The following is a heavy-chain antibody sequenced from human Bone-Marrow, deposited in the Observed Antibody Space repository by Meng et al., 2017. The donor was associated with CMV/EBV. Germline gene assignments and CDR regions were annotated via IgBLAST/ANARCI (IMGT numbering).Heavy chain of an antibody. CDR2: ISYDGKNQ. D-gene: IGHD1-26*01. V-gene: IGHV3-30*04. CDR1: GFTFRNYA. Sequence: SLKISCAVSGFTFRNYAMHWVRQAPGKGLEWVAVISYDGKNQNYADSVKGRFTISRDNSKNTLYLQMNSLRTEDTAVYYCARDWDFDYWGQGTLVTVSS. CDR3: ARDWDFDY. J-gene: IGHJ4*02.